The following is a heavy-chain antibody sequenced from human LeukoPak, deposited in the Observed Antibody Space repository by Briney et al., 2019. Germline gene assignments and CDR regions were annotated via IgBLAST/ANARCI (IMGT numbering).Heavy chain of an antibody. CDR1: GDSISRSGDY. J-gene: IGHJ4*02. D-gene: IGHD3-10*01. CDR2: FYYSGST. Sequence: SETLSLTCTVSGDSISRSGDYWGWIRQPPGKGLEWIGSFYYSGSTYYNPSLKSRVTMSADTSKNQFSLKLSSVTAADTAVYYCATDNSYGSGSYYTWGQGTLVTVSS. CDR3: ATDNSYGSGSYYT. V-gene: IGHV4-39*07.